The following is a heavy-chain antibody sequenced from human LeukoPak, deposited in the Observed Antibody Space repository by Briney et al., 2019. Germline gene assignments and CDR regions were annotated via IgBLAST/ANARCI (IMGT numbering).Heavy chain of an antibody. D-gene: IGHD3-10*01. Sequence: GGSLRLSCAASGFTFDIYSMNWVRQAPGEGLEWVSTISSSGSSTYYADSVKGRFTISRDNSENTLYLQMNSLRAEDTAVYYCARVEAYYYGSGSYYYYYFDYWGQGTLVTVSS. CDR2: ISSSGSST. V-gene: IGHV3-23*01. CDR3: ARVEAYYYGSGSYYYYYFDY. CDR1: GFTFDIYS. J-gene: IGHJ4*02.